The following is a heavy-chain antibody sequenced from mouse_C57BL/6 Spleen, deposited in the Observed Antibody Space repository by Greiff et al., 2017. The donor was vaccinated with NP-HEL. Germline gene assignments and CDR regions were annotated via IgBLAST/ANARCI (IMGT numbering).Heavy chain of an antibody. V-gene: IGHV1-81*01. CDR3: AGFSEDYAMDY. CDR1: GYTFTSYG. CDR2: IYPRSGNT. J-gene: IGHJ4*01. Sequence: QVQLQQSGVELARPGASVKLSCKASGYTFTSYGISWVKQRTGQGLEWIGEIYPRSGNTYYNEKFKGKATLTADKSSSTAYMELRSLTSEDSAVYFCAGFSEDYAMDYWGQGTSVTVSS.